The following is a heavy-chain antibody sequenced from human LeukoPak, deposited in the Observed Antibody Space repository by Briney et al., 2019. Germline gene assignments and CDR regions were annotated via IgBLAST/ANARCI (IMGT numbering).Heavy chain of an antibody. CDR2: INADNGNT. CDR3: ARDPLTGYLDY. J-gene: IGHJ4*02. D-gene: IGHD3-9*01. V-gene: IGHV1-18*01. Sequence: ASVKVSCKASGYTFTSYGISWVRQAPGQGLEWMGWINADNGNTKYSQKFQGRVTIARDTSASTAYMVLSSLRSEDTAVYYCARDPLTGYLDYWGQGTLVTVSS. CDR1: GYTFTSYG.